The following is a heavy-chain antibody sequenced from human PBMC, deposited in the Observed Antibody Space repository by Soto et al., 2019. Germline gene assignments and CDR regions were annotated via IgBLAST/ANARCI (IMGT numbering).Heavy chain of an antibody. D-gene: IGHD4-17*01. J-gene: IGHJ5*02. CDR2: ISAYNGNT. V-gene: IGHV1-18*04. CDR1: GYTFTSYG. CDR3: ARGPDYGDYAHWFDP. Sequence: ASVKVSCKASGYTFTSYGISWVRQAPGQGLEWMGWISAYNGNTNYAQKLQGRVTMTTGTSTSTAYMELRSLRSDDTAVYYCARGPDYGDYAHWFDPWGQGTLVTV.